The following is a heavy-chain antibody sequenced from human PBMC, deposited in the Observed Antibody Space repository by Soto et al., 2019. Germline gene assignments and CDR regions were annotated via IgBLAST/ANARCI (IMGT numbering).Heavy chain of an antibody. V-gene: IGHV3-49*03. D-gene: IGHD3-22*01. CDR3: STNYYDSSGYHNWFDP. CDR2: IRSKAYGGTT. J-gene: IGHJ5*02. CDR1: GFTFGDYA. Sequence: GGSLRLSCTASGFTFGDYAMSWFRQAPGKGLEWVGFIRSKAYGGTTEYAASVKGRFTISRDDSKSIAYLQMNSLKTEDTAVYYCSTNYYDSSGYHNWFDPWGPGTLVTLFS.